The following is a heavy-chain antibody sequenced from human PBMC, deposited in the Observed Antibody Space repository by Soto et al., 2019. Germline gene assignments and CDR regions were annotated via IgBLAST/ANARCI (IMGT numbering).Heavy chain of an antibody. J-gene: IGHJ5*02. D-gene: IGHD2-15*01. V-gene: IGHV3-21*01. Sequence: GGSLRLSCAASGFTFSSYSMNWVRQAPGKGLEWVSSISSSSSYIYYADSVKGRFTISRDNAKNSLYLQMNSLRAEDTAVYYCARDPKIVVVVADAQRGGSGWFDPWGQGTLVTVSS. CDR1: GFTFSSYS. CDR3: ARDPKIVVVVADAQRGGSGWFDP. CDR2: ISSSSSYI.